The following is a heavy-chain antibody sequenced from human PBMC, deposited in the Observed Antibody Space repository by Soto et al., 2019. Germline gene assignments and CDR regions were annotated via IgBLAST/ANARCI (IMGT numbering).Heavy chain of an antibody. CDR3: ALITVTRIRGEPPAH. Sequence: EVQLLESGGGLVQPGGSLRLSCTGSGIIFSAFAMSWVRQAPGKGLAWVSGITGSGGSTNYADSVKGRFTISRDNSKDTLYLQMNSLSAEDTAKYYCALITVTRIRGEPPAHWGQGTQVTVSS. D-gene: IGHD3-10*01. CDR2: ITGSGGST. J-gene: IGHJ4*02. V-gene: IGHV3-23*01. CDR1: GIIFSAFA.